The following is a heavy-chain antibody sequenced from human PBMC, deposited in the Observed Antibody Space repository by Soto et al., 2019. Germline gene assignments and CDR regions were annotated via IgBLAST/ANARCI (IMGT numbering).Heavy chain of an antibody. J-gene: IGHJ3*02. V-gene: IGHV4-31*03. Sequence: SETLSLTCTVSGGSISSGGYYWSWIRQHPGKGLEWIGYIYYSGSTYYNPSLKSRVTISVDTSKNQFSLKLSSVTAADTAVYYCARVPQYYYDTPSGPGAFDIWGQGAMVTVSS. CDR1: GGSISSGGYY. CDR2: IYYSGST. D-gene: IGHD3-22*01. CDR3: ARVPQYYYDTPSGPGAFDI.